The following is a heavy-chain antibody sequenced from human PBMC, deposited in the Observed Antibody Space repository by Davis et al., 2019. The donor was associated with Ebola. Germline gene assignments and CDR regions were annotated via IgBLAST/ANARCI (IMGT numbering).Heavy chain of an antibody. D-gene: IGHD2-15*01. CDR1: GYSFTSYW. V-gene: IGHV5-51*01. J-gene: IGHJ5*02. Sequence: GESLKISCKGSGYSFTSYWIGWVRQMPGKGLEWMGIIYPGDSDTRYSPSFQGQVTISADKSISTAYLQWSSLKASDTAMYYCARLGGYCSGGSCHRANWFDPWGQGTLVTVSS. CDR3: ARLGGYCSGGSCHRANWFDP. CDR2: IYPGDSDT.